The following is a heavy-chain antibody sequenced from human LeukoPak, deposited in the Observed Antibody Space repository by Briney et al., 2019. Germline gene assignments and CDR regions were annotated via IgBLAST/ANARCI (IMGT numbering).Heavy chain of an antibody. CDR2: VYYSGST. CDR3: ATNGYYCMDV. D-gene: IGHD2-8*01. CDR1: GGSISSSSYS. V-gene: IGHV4-39*07. J-gene: IGHJ6*03. Sequence: SETLSLTCTVSGGSISSSSYSWGWIRQPPGKGLEWIGSVYYSGSTYYNPSLKSRITISVDKSQNQFSLKVNSLTAADTAVYYCATNGYYCMDVWGKGTTVTVSS.